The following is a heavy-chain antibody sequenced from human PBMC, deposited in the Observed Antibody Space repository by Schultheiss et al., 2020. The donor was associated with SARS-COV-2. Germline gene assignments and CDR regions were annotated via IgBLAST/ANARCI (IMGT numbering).Heavy chain of an antibody. CDR3: ARGNGWYFY. CDR1: SGSLIPYY. D-gene: IGHD6-19*01. V-gene: IGHV4-59*01. Sequence: SETLSITCTVSSGSLIPYYWSWIRQPPGKGLEWIGYIYYSGGTNYSPSLKSRVTISVDTSKNQFSLNLSSVTAADSAVYYCARGNGWYFYWGQGTQVTVSS. CDR2: IYYSGGT. J-gene: IGHJ4*02.